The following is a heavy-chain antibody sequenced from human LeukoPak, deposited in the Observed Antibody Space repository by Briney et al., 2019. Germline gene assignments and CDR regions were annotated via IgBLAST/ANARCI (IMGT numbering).Heavy chain of an antibody. J-gene: IGHJ4*02. V-gene: IGHV1-69*13. CDR3: ATGLVSPAAGTGWLPYY. CDR1: GGTFSSYA. CDR2: IIPIFGTA. D-gene: IGHD6-13*01. Sequence: SVKVSCKASGGTFSSYAISWVRQAPGQGLEWMGGIIPIFGTANYAQKFQGRVTITADESTSTAYMELSSLRSEDTAVYYCATGLVSPAAGTGWLPYYWGQGTLVTVSS.